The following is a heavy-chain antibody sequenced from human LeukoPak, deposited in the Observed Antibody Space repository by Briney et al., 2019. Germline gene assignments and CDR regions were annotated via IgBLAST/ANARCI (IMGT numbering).Heavy chain of an antibody. D-gene: IGHD2-2*01. J-gene: IGHJ3*02. CDR2: IYPGDSDT. CDR1: GYSFTSYW. CDR3: ARKYCSSTSCYGAFDM. V-gene: IGHV5-51*01. Sequence: GESLKISCKGSGYSFTSYWIGWVRRMPGKGLEWMGIIYPGDSDTRYSPSFQGQVTISADKSISTAYLQWSSLKASDTAMYYCARKYCSSTSCYGAFDMWGQGTMVTVSS.